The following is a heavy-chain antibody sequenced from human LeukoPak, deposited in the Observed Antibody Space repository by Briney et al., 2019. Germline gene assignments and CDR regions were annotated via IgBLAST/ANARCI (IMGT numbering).Heavy chain of an antibody. CDR2: IYSGGST. Sequence: GGSLRLSCAASGFTVSSTYMSWVRQAPGKGLEWGSVIYSGGSTYYADSVKGRFTISRDNSKNTLYLQMNSLRAEDTAVYYCAREDSGSYYGAFDIWGQGTMVTVSS. D-gene: IGHD1-26*01. CDR3: AREDSGSYYGAFDI. CDR1: GFTVSSTY. V-gene: IGHV3-66*02. J-gene: IGHJ3*02.